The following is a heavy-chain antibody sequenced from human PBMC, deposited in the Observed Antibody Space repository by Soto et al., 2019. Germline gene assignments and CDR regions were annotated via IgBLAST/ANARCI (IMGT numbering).Heavy chain of an antibody. Sequence: QVQLVESGGGVVQPGRSLRLSCAASGFTFSSYGMHWVRQAPGKGLEWVAVIWYDGSNKYYADSVKGRFTISRDNSKNTLYLQMNSLRAEDTAVYYCARDWRYSSSWHPEKYCFDYWGQGTLVTVSS. J-gene: IGHJ4*02. CDR3: ARDWRYSSSWHPEKYCFDY. D-gene: IGHD6-13*01. CDR1: GFTFSSYG. CDR2: IWYDGSNK. V-gene: IGHV3-33*01.